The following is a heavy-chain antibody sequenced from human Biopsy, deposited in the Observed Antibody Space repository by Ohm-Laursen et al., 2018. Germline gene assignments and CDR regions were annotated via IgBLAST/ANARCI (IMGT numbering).Heavy chain of an antibody. D-gene: IGHD3-3*01. J-gene: IGHJ4*02. CDR3: ARISITRLLDY. CDR1: GYNFNSYG. V-gene: IGHV1-18*01. CDR2: INGYNGNT. Sequence: SVKVSCKASGYNFNSYGIRWVRQAPGQGLEWMGRINGYNGNTLYAQKFQHRVTMTTDTSTSTAYMELRSLTSDDTAVYYCARISITRLLDYWGQGTLVTVSS.